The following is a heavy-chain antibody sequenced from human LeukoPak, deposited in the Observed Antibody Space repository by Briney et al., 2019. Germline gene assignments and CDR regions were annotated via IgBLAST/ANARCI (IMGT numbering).Heavy chain of an antibody. J-gene: IGHJ4*02. Sequence: GGSLRLSCTASGFTFSSYAMTWVRQAPGKGLEWVSAISGSGGSTYYADSVKGRFTISRDNSKNTLYLQMNSLRAEDTAVYYCAKGEAVRGVDYFDYWGQGTLVTVSS. V-gene: IGHV3-23*01. CDR3: AKGEAVRGVDYFDY. CDR1: GFTFSSYA. D-gene: IGHD3-10*01. CDR2: ISGSGGST.